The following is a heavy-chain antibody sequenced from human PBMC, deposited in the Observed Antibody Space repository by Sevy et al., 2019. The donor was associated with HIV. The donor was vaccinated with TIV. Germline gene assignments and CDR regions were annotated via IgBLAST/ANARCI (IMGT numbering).Heavy chain of an antibody. Sequence: SESLSLTCTVSGGSITSYYWNWIRQPPGNGLEWIGHIYNNGNTNYNPSLRSRVTISVDRSKNQFSLKLSSVTAADTAVYYCAKVTYYYDSRGYPNYYFDYWGQGTLVTVSS. CDR3: AKVTYYYDSRGYPNYYFDY. V-gene: IGHV4-59*13. D-gene: IGHD3-22*01. J-gene: IGHJ4*02. CDR1: GGSITSYY. CDR2: IYNNGNT.